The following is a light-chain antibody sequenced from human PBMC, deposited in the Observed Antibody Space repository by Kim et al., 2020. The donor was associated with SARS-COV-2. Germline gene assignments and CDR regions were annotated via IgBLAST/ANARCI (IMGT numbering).Light chain of an antibody. V-gene: IGLV3-1*01. CDR2: EDN. CDR3: QTLDRGTWM. CDR1: PWRDRH. J-gene: IGLJ3*02. Sequence: ASQEQTATITRSGNPWRDRHACWYQQKTGQSPVMVMYEDNKRPSGIPERFSGSNSGNTATLTISGTQAMDEADYYCQTLDRGTWMFGGGTQLTVL.